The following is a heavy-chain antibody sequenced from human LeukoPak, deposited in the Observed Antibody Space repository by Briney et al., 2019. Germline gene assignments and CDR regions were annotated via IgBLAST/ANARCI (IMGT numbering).Heavy chain of an antibody. CDR3: ARCVPVTNWFDP. CDR1: GGSISSGGYS. D-gene: IGHD4-11*01. J-gene: IGHJ5*02. CDR2: IYHSGST. Sequence: SETLSLTCAVSGGSISSGGYSWSWIRQPPGKGLEWIGHIYHSGSTYYNPSLKSRVTISVDRSKNQFSLKLSSVTAADTAVYYCARCVPVTNWFDPWGQGTLVTVSS. V-gene: IGHV4-30-2*01.